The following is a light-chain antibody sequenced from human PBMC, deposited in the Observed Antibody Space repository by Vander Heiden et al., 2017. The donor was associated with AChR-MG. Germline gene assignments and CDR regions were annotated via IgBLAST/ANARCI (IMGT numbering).Light chain of an antibody. J-gene: IGLJ3*02. CDR2: TND. CDR1: YSNIGTNA. Sequence: QSVLTQPPSASWTPGQRVTISCSGSYSNIGTNAVNWYQQLPGAAPKILIHTNDERPSGVPDRFSGSKSGTSASLAISGLRSEDEADYYCAARDDSLKGWVFGGGTKLTVL. V-gene: IGLV1-44*01. CDR3: AARDDSLKGWV.